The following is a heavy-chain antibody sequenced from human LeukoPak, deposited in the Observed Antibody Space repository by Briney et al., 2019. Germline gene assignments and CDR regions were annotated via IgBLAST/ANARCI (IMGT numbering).Heavy chain of an antibody. CDR3: AKDVREVVPAAEPTKGPYYYYHYGMDV. Sequence: GGSLRLSCAASGFTFSSYAMSWVRQAPGKGLEWVSAISGSGGSTYYAASVKGRFTISRDNSKNTLYLQMNSLRAEDTAVYYCAKDVREVVPAAEPTKGPYYYYHYGMDVWGQGTTVTVSS. V-gene: IGHV3-23*01. J-gene: IGHJ6*02. CDR2: ISGSGGST. CDR1: GFTFSSYA. D-gene: IGHD2-2*01.